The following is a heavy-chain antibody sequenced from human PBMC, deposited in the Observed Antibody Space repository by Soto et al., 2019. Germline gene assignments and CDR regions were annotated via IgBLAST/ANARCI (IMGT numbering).Heavy chain of an antibody. J-gene: IGHJ5*02. CDR1: GFTFSSYA. D-gene: IGHD6-13*01. V-gene: IGHV3-23*01. CDR2: ISDSGGGT. CDR3: AKEEYRSSWHNCFDP. Sequence: GGSLRLSCAASGFTFSSYAMNWVRQAPGKGLEWVSGISDSGGGTYYADSVKGRFTISRDNFKNTVYLQMNSLRAEDTAVYYCAKEEYRSSWHNCFDPWGQGTLVTVSS.